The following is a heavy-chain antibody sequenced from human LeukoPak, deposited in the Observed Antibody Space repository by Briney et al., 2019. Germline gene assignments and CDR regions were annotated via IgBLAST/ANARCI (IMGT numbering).Heavy chain of an antibody. V-gene: IGHV5-51*01. CDR2: IYPGDSDT. CDR3: AQHEGANSYTYMAV. D-gene: IGHD1-26*01. Sequence: GGALMISCRGSGCIFTSYWIGWVRQLPGEGVGWVGIIYPGDSDTIYSASFQGRVTICADESISTAYLLWISVRGADAGVFFCAQHEGANSYTYMAVWGKGTTVTVSS. J-gene: IGHJ6*03. CDR1: GCIFTSYW.